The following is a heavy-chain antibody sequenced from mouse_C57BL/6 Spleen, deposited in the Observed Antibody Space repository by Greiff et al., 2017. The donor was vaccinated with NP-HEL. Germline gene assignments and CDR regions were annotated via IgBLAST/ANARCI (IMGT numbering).Heavy chain of an antibody. CDR2: IHPNSGST. V-gene: IGHV1-64*01. D-gene: IGHD1-1*01. CDR3: ARYYGSSPHYAMDY. Sequence: VQLQQPGAELVKPGASVKLSCKASGYTFTSYWMHWVKQRPGQGLEWIGMIHPNSGSTNYNQKFKDKATLTVDKSSSTAYMQLSSLTSEDSAVYYCARYYGSSPHYAMDYWGQGTSVTVSS. CDR1: GYTFTSYW. J-gene: IGHJ4*01.